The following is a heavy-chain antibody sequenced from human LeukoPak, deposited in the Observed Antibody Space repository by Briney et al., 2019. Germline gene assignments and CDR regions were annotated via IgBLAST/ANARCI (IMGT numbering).Heavy chain of an antibody. D-gene: IGHD4-17*01. CDR3: ARDNYGDYGMDV. Sequence: GGSLRLSYAASGFTVSSNYMSWVRQAPGKGLEWVSVIYSGGSTYYADSVKGRFTISRDNSKNTLYLQMNSLRAEDTAVYYCARDNYGDYGMDVWGKGTTVTVSS. CDR2: IYSGGST. J-gene: IGHJ6*04. CDR1: GFTVSSNY. V-gene: IGHV3-53*01.